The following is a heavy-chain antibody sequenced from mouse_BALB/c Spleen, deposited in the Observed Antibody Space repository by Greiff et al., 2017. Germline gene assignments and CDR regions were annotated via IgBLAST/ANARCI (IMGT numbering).Heavy chain of an antibody. CDR2: IWAGGST. D-gene: IGHD1-1*01. J-gene: IGHJ4*01. Sequence: VQLVESGPGLVAPSQSLSITCTVSGFSLTSYGVHWVRQPPGKGLEWLGVIWAGGSTNYNSALMSRLSISKDNSKSQVFLKMNSLQTDDTAMYYCARDHVSFYYGSSMDYWGQGTSVTVSS. V-gene: IGHV2-9*02. CDR1: GFSLTSYG. CDR3: ARDHVSFYYGSSMDY.